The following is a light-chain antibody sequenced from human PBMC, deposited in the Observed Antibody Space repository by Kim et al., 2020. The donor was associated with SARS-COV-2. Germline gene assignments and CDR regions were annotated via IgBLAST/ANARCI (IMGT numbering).Light chain of an antibody. Sequence: PGERATLSCRASQSVSSDYLAWYQQKPGQAPRLLMYDASTRATGIPDRFSGSGSGTDFTLTISRLEPEDFAVYYCQQYGTSPPWTFGQGTKVDIK. V-gene: IGKV3-20*01. CDR3: QQYGTSPPWT. J-gene: IGKJ1*01. CDR2: DAS. CDR1: QSVSSDY.